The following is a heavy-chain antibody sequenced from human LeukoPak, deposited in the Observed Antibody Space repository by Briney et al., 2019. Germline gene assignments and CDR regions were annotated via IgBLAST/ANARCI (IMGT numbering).Heavy chain of an antibody. J-gene: IGHJ1*01. V-gene: IGHV4-39*01. D-gene: IGHD4-17*01. Sequence: SETLSLTCTVSGDSFSSNSYYWGWIRQPPGKGLEWIGSIYYAGSTYYNPSLKSRVTLYVDTSKNQFSLNLNSVTAADTAVYYCARLAYSGDYVNYWGQGTLVTVSS. CDR1: GDSFSSNSYY. CDR2: IYYAGST. CDR3: ARLAYSGDYVNY.